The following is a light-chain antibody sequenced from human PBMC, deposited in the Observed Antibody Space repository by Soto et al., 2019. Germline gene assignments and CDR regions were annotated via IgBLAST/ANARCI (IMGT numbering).Light chain of an antibody. Sequence: QSVLTQPASVSGSPGQSITISCTGTNSDVGGYNYVSWYQQHPGKAPKLIIYEVTNRPSGVSNRFSGSKSGNTASLTISGLQAEDEADYYCSSYTYINTGFGGGTKVTVL. CDR2: EVT. J-gene: IGLJ3*02. V-gene: IGLV2-14*01. CDR3: SSYTYINTG. CDR1: NSDVGGYNY.